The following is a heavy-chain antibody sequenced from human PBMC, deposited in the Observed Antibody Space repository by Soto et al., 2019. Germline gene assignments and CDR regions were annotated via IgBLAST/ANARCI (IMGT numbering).Heavy chain of an antibody. J-gene: IGHJ4*02. CDR2: IIPFFGTP. V-gene: IGHV1-69*06. CDR3: ARDKGAYYSHLLY. Sequence: ASVKVSCKPSGATFSSYAMSWVRQAPGQGLEWIGGIIPFFGTPNYAQKFQGRVTITADTSTATSYMELSSLRSDDTAVYYCARDKGAYYSHLLYWGQGTLVTVSS. CDR1: GATFSSYA. D-gene: IGHD3-22*01.